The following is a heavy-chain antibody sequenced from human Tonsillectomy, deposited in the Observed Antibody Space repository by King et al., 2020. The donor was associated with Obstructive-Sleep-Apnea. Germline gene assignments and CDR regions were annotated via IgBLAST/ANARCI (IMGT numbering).Heavy chain of an antibody. CDR1: GFTFSNGW. CDR3: VADSTGSRCLGH. Sequence: VQLVESGGGLVKPGGSLRLSCAASGFTFSNGWMTWVRQAPGKGLEWLGRIKTKNDGGTTDDAASVKGRFIISRDDSKNTLYLQMNSLQIEDTAVYYCVADSTGSRCLGHGGQGTLVTVSS. D-gene: IGHD3-16*01. CDR2: IKTKNDGGTT. J-gene: IGHJ4*02. V-gene: IGHV3-15*05.